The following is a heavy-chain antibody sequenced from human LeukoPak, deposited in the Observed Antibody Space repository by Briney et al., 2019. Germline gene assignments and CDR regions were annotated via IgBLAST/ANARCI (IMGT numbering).Heavy chain of an antibody. CDR1: GFTFSSYV. V-gene: IGHV3-30*14. CDR2: ISYDGNNK. CDR3: ASRTERGDFDY. J-gene: IGHJ4*02. Sequence: PGRSLRLSCAASGFTFSSYVLHWVRQAPGKGLYWVAVISYDGNNKHYADSVKGRFTISRDNSKNTLYLQMNSLRAEDTAVYYCASRTERGDFDYWGQGTLVTVSS. D-gene: IGHD2-21*02.